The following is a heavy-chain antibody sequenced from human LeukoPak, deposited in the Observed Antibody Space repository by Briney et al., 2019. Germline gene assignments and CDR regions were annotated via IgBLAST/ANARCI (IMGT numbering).Heavy chain of an antibody. D-gene: IGHD2-2*01. CDR2: IYHSGST. CDR3: ARAPLRYCSSTSCSCFDY. V-gene: IGHV4-30-2*01. J-gene: IGHJ4*02. Sequence: SETLSLTCAVSGGSISSDGYSWSWIRQPPGKGLEWIGYIYHSGSTYYNPSLKSRVTISVDRSKNQFSLRLSSVTAADTAVYYCARAPLRYCSSTSCSCFDYWGQGTLVTVSS. CDR1: GGSISSDGYS.